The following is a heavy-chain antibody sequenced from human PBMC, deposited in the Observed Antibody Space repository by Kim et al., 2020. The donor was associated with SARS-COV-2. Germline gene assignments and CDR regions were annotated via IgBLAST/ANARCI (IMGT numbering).Heavy chain of an antibody. J-gene: IGHJ4*02. V-gene: IGHV6-1*01. D-gene: IGHD6-13*01. Sequence: DYAVSVKSRITINPDTSKNQFSLQLNSVTPEDTAVYYCARARSAAGNFDYWGQGTLVTVSS. CDR3: ARARSAAGNFDY.